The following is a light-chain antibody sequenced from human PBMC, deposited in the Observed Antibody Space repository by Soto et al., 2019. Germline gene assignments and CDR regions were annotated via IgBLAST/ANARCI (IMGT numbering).Light chain of an antibody. Sequence: QSALTQPASVSGSPGQSITISCTGTSSDVGGYNKYVSWYQQHPGKAPKLIIYEVSNRPSGVSNRFSGSKSGNTASLTISGLQAEDEADYYCSSYRISSTFVFGTGTKLTVL. CDR3: SSYRISSTFV. V-gene: IGLV2-14*01. J-gene: IGLJ1*01. CDR1: SSDVGGYNKY. CDR2: EVS.